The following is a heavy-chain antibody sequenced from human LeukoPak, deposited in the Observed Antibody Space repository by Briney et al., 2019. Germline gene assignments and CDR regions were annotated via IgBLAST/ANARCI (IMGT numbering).Heavy chain of an antibody. CDR1: GASFSYDY. J-gene: IGHJ5*01. Sequence: SETLSLTCAVYGASFSYDYWSWIRQAPGKGLEWIGEINHSGSIAYNPSLKSRVTISAEKSKSQFSLRLTSVTAADTAVYYCAKGVWAPRFDSWGQGTLVTVSS. CDR2: INHSGSI. D-gene: IGHD7-27*01. V-gene: IGHV4-34*01. CDR3: AKGVWAPRFDS.